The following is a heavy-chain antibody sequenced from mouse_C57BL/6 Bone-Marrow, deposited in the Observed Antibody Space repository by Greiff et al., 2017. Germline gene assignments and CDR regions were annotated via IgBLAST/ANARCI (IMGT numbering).Heavy chain of an antibody. J-gene: IGHJ3*01. Sequence: QVQLQQPGAELVKPGASVKLSCKASGYTFTSYWMQWVKQRPGQGLEWIGEIDPSDSYPNYNQKFKGKATLTVDPSSSTAYMQLSSRTSEDSAVYYCARFLRLTWFAYWGQGTLVTVSA. CDR2: IDPSDSYP. CDR3: ARFLRLTWFAY. V-gene: IGHV1-50*01. D-gene: IGHD3-2*02. CDR1: GYTFTSYW.